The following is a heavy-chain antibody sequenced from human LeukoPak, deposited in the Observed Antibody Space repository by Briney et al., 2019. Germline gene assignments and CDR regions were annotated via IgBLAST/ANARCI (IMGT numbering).Heavy chain of an antibody. V-gene: IGHV4-34*01. CDR1: GGSFSGYY. CDR3: ARGKSVVVTASNGKVDFDY. CDR2: INHSGST. D-gene: IGHD2-21*02. J-gene: IGHJ4*02. Sequence: KSSETLSLTCAVYGGSFSGYYWSWIRQPPGKGLEWIGEINHSGSTNYNPSLKSRVTISVDTSKNQFSLKLSSVTAADTAVYYCARGKSVVVTASNGKVDFDYWGQGTLVTVSS.